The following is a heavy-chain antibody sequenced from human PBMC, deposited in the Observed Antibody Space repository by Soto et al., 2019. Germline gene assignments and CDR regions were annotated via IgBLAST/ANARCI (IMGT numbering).Heavy chain of an antibody. Sequence: ASVKVSCKASVYTFTIYARHWVRQPPGQRLEWMGWINAGNGNTKYSQKFQGRVTITRDTSASTAYMELSSLRSEDTAVYYCARDGVPIFGVVTHFDYWGQGTLVTVSS. D-gene: IGHD3-3*01. V-gene: IGHV1-3*01. J-gene: IGHJ4*02. CDR2: INAGNGNT. CDR1: VYTFTIYA. CDR3: ARDGVPIFGVVTHFDY.